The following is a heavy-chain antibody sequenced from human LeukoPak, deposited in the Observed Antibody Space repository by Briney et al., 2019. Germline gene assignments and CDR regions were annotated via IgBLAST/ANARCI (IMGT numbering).Heavy chain of an antibody. CDR1: GGSISSSSYY. CDR2: IYYSGST. Sequence: NPSETLSLTCTVSGGSISSSSYYWGWIRQPPGKGLEWIGSIYYSGSTYYNPSLKSRVTISVDTSKNQFSLKLSSVTAADTAVYYCARRDYYDGSGYYFGAFDIWGQGTMVTVSS. CDR3: ARRDYYDGSGYYFGAFDI. V-gene: IGHV4-39*01. J-gene: IGHJ3*02. D-gene: IGHD3-22*01.